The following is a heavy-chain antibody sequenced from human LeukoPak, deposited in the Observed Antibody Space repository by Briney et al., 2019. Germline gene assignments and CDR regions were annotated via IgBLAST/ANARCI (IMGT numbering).Heavy chain of an antibody. J-gene: IGHJ4*02. CDR3: AREMVVIAQFDY. CDR1: GFTFSSYA. CDR2: ISYDGSNK. Sequence: GGSLRLSCAASGFTFSSYAMHWVRQAPGKGLEWVAVISYDGSNKYYADSAKGRFTISRDNSKNTLYLQMNSLRAEDTAVYYCAREMVVIAQFDYWGQGTLVTVSS. V-gene: IGHV3-30-3*01. D-gene: IGHD2-21*01.